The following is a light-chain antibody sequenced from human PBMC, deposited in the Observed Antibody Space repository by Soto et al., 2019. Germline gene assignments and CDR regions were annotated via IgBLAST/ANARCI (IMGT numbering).Light chain of an antibody. CDR2: WAS. V-gene: IGKV4-1*01. Sequence: DIVMTQSPDSLAVSLGERATINCKSSQSVLYSSNNKNYLAWYQQKPGQPPKLLIYWASTRESGVPDRFSGSGSGTDFTPTISSLQAEDVAVYYCQQYYSTPPAFGQGTKVELK. CDR3: QQYYSTPPA. J-gene: IGKJ1*01. CDR1: QSVLYSSNNKNY.